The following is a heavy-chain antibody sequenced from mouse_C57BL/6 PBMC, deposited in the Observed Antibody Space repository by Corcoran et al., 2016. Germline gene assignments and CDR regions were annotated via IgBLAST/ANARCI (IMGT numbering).Heavy chain of an antibody. D-gene: IGHD1-1*01. V-gene: IGHV1-66*01. Sequence: QVQLQQSGPELVKPGASVKISCKASGYSFTSYYIHWVKQRPGQGLEWIGWIYPGSGNTKYNEKFKGKATLTADTSSSTAYMQLSSLTSEDSAVYYCARYPSYYGSSSAWFAYWGQGTLVTVSA. J-gene: IGHJ3*01. CDR2: IYPGSGNT. CDR3: ARYPSYYGSSSAWFAY. CDR1: GYSFTSYY.